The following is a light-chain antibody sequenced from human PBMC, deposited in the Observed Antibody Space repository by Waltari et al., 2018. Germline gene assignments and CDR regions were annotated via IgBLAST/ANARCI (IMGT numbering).Light chain of an antibody. Sequence: DIVMTQSPDPLSVSLGERATLSCRSSKGVLFRSTGKTSLVRYKQKPGQPAKRLFYWASTRESGVRDRFSGSGSGTYFTLTISSLQAEDVAFYYCQQYYTAPVTFGPGTKV. J-gene: IGKJ3*01. CDR2: WAS. V-gene: IGKV4-1*01. CDR3: QQYYTAPVT. CDR1: KGVLFRSTGKTS.